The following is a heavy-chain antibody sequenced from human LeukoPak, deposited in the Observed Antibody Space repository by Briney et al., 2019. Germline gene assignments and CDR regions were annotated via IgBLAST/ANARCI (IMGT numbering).Heavy chain of an antibody. CDR2: INPGDSDT. CDR1: GYSFTRHW. J-gene: IGHJ5*01. V-gene: IGHV5-51*01. CDR3: ARAAYCGANCYSVGWFDS. D-gene: IGHD2-21*02. Sequence: GESLKISCKGSGYSFTRHWIGWVRQMPGKGLEWMGIINPGDSDTRYSPSSQGQVTISADKSINTAYLQWSSLKASDTATYYCARAAYCGANCYSVGWFDSWGQGTLVTVSS.